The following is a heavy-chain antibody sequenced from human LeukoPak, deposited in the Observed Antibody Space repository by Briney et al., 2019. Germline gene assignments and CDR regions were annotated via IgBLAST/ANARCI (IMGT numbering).Heavy chain of an antibody. CDR3: AKRNYRYYYYMDV. CDR1: GFTFSSYG. J-gene: IGHJ6*03. V-gene: IGHV3-30*18. CDR2: ISYDGSNK. D-gene: IGHD4-11*01. Sequence: HPGGFLRLSCAASGFTFSSYGMHWVRQAPGKGLEWVAVISYDGSNKYYADSVKGRFTISRDNSKNTLYLQMNSLRAEDTAVYYCAKRNYRYYYYMDVWGKGTTVTVSS.